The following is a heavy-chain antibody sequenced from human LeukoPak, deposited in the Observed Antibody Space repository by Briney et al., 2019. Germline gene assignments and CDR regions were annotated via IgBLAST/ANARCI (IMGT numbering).Heavy chain of an antibody. CDR2: IYYSGCS. J-gene: IGHJ4*02. CDR1: GGSISSHY. V-gene: IGHV4-59*11. Sequence: SETLSLTCTVSGGSISSHYWSWIRQPPGKGLEGSGYIYYSGCSNYNPSLKSRGTISVDTSKNQFSLKLSSVTAADTAVYYCARYSYGLNYWGQGTLVTVSS. D-gene: IGHD5-18*01. CDR3: ARYSYGLNY.